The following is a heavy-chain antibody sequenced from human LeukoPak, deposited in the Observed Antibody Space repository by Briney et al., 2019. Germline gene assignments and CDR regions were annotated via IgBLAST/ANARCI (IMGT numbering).Heavy chain of an antibody. D-gene: IGHD5-18*01. V-gene: IGHV3-21*01. CDR3: GRAIDTATPVYYYYGMDV. CDR2: ISSSSSYI. CDR1: GFTFSSYS. J-gene: IGHJ6*04. Sequence: GGSLRLSCAASGFTFSSYSMNWVRQAPGKGLEWVSSISSSSSYIYYADSVKGRFTISRDNAMNSLYLQMNSLRAEDTAVYYCGRAIDTATPVYYYYGMDVWGKGTTVTVSS.